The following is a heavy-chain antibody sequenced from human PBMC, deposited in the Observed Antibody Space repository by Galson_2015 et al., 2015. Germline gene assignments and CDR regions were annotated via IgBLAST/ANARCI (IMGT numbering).Heavy chain of an antibody. Sequence: SLRLSCAASGFTFSSYGMNWVRQAPGKGLEWVSYISSSSSTIYYADSVKGRFTISRDNAKNSLYLQMNSLRDEDTAVYYCARGGSWVFGYNFGVDYWGQGTLVTVSS. J-gene: IGHJ4*02. CDR1: GFTFSSYG. V-gene: IGHV3-48*02. CDR2: ISSSSSTI. D-gene: IGHD5-24*01. CDR3: ARGGSWVFGYNFGVDY.